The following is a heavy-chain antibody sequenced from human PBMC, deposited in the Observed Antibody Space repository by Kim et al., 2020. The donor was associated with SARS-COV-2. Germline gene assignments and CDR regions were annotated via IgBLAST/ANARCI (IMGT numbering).Heavy chain of an antibody. CDR3: ARLARVRGVKNWFDP. D-gene: IGHD3-10*01. V-gene: IGHV4-34*01. J-gene: IGHJ5*02. Sequence: PSLKSRVTISVDTSKNQFSLKLSSVTAADTAVYYCARLARVRGVKNWFDPWGQGTLVTVSS.